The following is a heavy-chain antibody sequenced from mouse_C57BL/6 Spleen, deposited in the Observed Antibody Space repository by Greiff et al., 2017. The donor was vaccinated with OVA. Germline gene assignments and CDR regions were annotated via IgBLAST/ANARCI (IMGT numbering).Heavy chain of an antibody. CDR3: TMYGNEFGYYAMDY. D-gene: IGHD2-10*02. V-gene: IGHV1-5*01. CDR2: IYPGNSDT. J-gene: IGHJ4*01. CDR1: GYTFTSYW. Sequence: EVQLQQSGTVLARPGASVKMSCKTSGYTFTSYWMHWVKQRPGQGLEWIGAIYPGNSDTSYNQKFKGKAKLTAVTSASTAYMELSSLTNEDSAVYYCTMYGNEFGYYAMDYWGQGTSVTVSS.